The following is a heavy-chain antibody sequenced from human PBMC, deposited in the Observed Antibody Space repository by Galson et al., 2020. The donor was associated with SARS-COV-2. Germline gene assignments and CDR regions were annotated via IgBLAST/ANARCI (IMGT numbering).Heavy chain of an antibody. V-gene: IGHV4-30-2*01. CDR2: IYHSGST. J-gene: IGHJ6*02. Sequence: ETSETLSLTCAVSGGSISSGGYSWSWIRQPPGKGLEWIGYIYHSGSTYYNPSLKSRVTISVDRSKNQFSLKLSSVTAADTAVYYCARGPAYDSSGYYSNYYYGMDVWGQGTTVTVSS. CDR1: GGSISSGGYS. CDR3: ARGPAYDSSGYYSNYYYGMDV. D-gene: IGHD3-22*01.